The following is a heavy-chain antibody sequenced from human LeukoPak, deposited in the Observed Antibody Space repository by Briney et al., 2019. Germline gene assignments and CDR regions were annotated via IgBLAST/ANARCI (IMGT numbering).Heavy chain of an antibody. CDR3: AKGFGGSYYFDY. Sequence: PGGSLRLSCAASGFTFSSYAMSWVRQAPGKGLEWVSAISGSGGSTYYADSVKGRFTISRDNSKNTLYLQMNSLRAEDTAVYYRAKGFGGSYYFDYWGQGTLVTVSS. V-gene: IGHV3-23*01. J-gene: IGHJ4*02. CDR2: ISGSGGST. D-gene: IGHD3-10*01. CDR1: GFTFSSYA.